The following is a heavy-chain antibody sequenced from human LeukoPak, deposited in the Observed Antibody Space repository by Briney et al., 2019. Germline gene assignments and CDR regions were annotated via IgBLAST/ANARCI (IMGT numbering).Heavy chain of an antibody. Sequence: KASETLSLTCTVSGGSISSYYWSWIRQPPGKGLEWIGYIYYSGTTNYNPSLKSRVTISVDTSENQFSLKLSSVTAADTAVYYCARDSGYSSSWYWVIDYWGQGTLVTVSS. D-gene: IGHD6-13*01. CDR3: ARDSGYSSSWYWVIDY. CDR1: GGSISSYY. V-gene: IGHV4-59*12. J-gene: IGHJ4*02. CDR2: IYYSGTT.